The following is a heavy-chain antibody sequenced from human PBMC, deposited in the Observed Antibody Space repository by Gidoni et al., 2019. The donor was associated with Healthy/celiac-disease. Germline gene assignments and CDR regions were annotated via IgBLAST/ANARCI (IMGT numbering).Heavy chain of an antibody. V-gene: IGHV3-21*01. CDR3: ARGGPGGDYGDY. CDR1: GFTFSSYS. D-gene: IGHD2-15*01. J-gene: IGHJ4*02. Sequence: EVQLVESGGGLVKPGGSLRLSCAASGFTFSSYSMNWVRQAPGKGLEWVSSISSSSSYRYYADSVKGRFTISRDNAKNSLYLQMNSLRAEDTAVYYCARGGPGGDYGDYWGQGTLVTVSS. CDR2: ISSSSSYR.